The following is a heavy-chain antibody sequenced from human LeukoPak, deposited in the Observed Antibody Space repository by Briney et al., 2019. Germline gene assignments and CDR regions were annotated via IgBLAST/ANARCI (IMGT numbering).Heavy chain of an antibody. CDR1: GGSFSGYY. CDR2: INHSGST. J-gene: IGHJ4*02. D-gene: IGHD2-15*01. Sequence: SETLSLTCAVYGGSFSGYYRSWIRQPPGKGLEWIGEINHSGSTNYNPSLKSRVTISVDTSKNQFSLKLSSVTAADTAVYYCAREGWSFFDYWGQGTLVTVSS. CDR3: AREGWSFFDY. V-gene: IGHV4-34*01.